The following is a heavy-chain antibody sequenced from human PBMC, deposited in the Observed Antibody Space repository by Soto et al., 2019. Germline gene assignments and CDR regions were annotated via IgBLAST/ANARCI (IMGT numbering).Heavy chain of an antibody. Sequence: ASVKVSCKASGYTFTSYDINWVRQATGQGLEWMGWMNPNSGNTGYAQKFQGRVTMTRNTSISTAYMELSSLRSEDTAVYYCARGPIAMTGHHYYSYYYMDVWGKGTTVTVSS. CDR2: MNPNSGNT. V-gene: IGHV1-8*01. CDR3: ARGPIAMTGHHYYSYYYMDV. D-gene: IGHD3-9*01. CDR1: GYTFTSYD. J-gene: IGHJ6*03.